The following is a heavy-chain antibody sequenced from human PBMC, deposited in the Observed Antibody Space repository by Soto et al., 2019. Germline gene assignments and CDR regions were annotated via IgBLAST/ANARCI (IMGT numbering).Heavy chain of an antibody. CDR1: GFTFSNYG. V-gene: IGHV3-30*03. Sequence: PGGSLRLSCAVSGFTFSNYGMHWVRQAPGKGLEWVAVISNDGRNRYYADSVEGRFTISRDNSKNTLFMQMNSLRVEDTAVYYCTADDAIQLWSPADHWGQGTLVTVSS. J-gene: IGHJ4*02. D-gene: IGHD5-18*01. CDR3: TADDAIQLWSPADH. CDR2: ISNDGRNR.